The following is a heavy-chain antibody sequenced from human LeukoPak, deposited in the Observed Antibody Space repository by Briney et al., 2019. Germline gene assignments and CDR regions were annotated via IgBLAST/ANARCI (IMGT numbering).Heavy chain of an antibody. J-gene: IGHJ6*03. Sequence: SVKVSCKASGGTFSSYAISWVRQAPGQGLEWMGGIIPIFGTANYAQKFQGRVTITTDEFTSTAYMELSSLRSEDTAVYYCERDGEYDSSGYYSYYYYYMDVWGRGTTVTVSS. CDR1: GGTFSSYA. V-gene: IGHV1-69*05. D-gene: IGHD3-22*01. CDR2: IIPIFGTA. CDR3: ERDGEYDSSGYYSYYYYYMDV.